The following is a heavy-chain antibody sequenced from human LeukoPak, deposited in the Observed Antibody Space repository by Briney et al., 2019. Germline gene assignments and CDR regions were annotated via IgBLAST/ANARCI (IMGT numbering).Heavy chain of an antibody. D-gene: IGHD1-26*01. J-gene: IGHJ4*02. CDR2: ISSSGST. V-gene: IGHV4-61*10. Sequence: SETLSLTCTVSGGSISRGTYFWSWIRQSAGQGLEWIGRISSSGSTNYTPSLKSRVTLSVDTSKNQFSLKLYSVTAADTAVYYCARDERSGNYGYYFDFWGQGTQVTFSS. CDR3: ARDERSGNYGYYFDF. CDR1: GGSISRGTYF.